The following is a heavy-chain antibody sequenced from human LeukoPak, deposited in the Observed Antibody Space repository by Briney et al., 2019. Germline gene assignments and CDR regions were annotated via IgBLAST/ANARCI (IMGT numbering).Heavy chain of an antibody. CDR3: ARDSSHGDYVSWFDP. D-gene: IGHD4-17*01. Sequence: PSETLSLTCTVSGGSISSYYWSWIRQPAGKGLEWIGRIYTSGSTNYNPSLKSRVTMSVDTSQNQFSLKLSSVTAADTAVYYCARDSSHGDYVSWFDPWGQGTLVTVSS. CDR2: IYTSGST. V-gene: IGHV4-4*07. CDR1: GGSISSYY. J-gene: IGHJ5*02.